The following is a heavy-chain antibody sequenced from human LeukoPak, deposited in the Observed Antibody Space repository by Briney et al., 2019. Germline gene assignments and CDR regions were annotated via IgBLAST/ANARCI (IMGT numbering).Heavy chain of an antibody. CDR1: AFTSIDSY. J-gene: IGHJ2*01. V-gene: IGHV3-11*05. D-gene: IGHD1-7*01. CDR2: ISGSSTFT. CDR3: ARGRELLGWYFDL. Sequence: GRCLRLSWSPSAFTSIDSYMGWIPPAPGKGRGWVSYISGSSTFTNFADSVRGRFTISRDNAKNSLYLQMNGLRAEDTAVYYCARGRELLGWYFDLWGRGTLVTVSS.